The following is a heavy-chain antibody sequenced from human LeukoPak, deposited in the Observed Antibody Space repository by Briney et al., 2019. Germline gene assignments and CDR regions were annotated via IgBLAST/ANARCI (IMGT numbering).Heavy chain of an antibody. CDR2: INPDGGRT. CDR3: ARVLNDSSGYNYPY. CDR1: GYTFTGYY. J-gene: IGHJ4*02. D-gene: IGHD3-22*01. Sequence: EASVKVSCKASGYTFTGYYMHWGRQTPGEGLEWMGWINPDGGRTNYEQKFQGRVTMTRDTSISTAYMELSRLRSDDTAVYSCARVLNDSSGYNYPYWGQGTLVTVSS. V-gene: IGHV1-2*02.